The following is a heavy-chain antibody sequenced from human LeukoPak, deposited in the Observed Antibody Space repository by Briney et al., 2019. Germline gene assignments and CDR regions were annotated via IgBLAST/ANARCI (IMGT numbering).Heavy chain of an antibody. CDR1: GGTFSSYA. J-gene: IGHJ5*02. D-gene: IGHD1-7*01. CDR3: ARDLTELELRGDWFDP. V-gene: IGHV1-69*04. CDR2: VIPILGIA. Sequence: ASVKVSCKASGGTFSSYAISWVRQAPGQGLEWTGRVIPILGIANYAQKFQGRVTITADKSTSTAYMELSSLRSEDTAVYYCARDLTELELRGDWFDPWGQGTLVTVSS.